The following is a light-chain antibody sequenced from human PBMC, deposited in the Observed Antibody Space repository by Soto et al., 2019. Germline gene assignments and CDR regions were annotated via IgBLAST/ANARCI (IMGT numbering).Light chain of an antibody. CDR3: QQYNNWPRE. CDR2: GAS. V-gene: IGKV3-15*01. Sequence: EIVMTQSPATLSVSPGERANLSCRASQSVSSNLAWYQQKPGQAPRLLIYGASTRATGIPARFSGSGSGTEFTLTISSLQSEDFAVYYCQQYNNWPREFGQGTKVEIK. J-gene: IGKJ1*01. CDR1: QSVSSN.